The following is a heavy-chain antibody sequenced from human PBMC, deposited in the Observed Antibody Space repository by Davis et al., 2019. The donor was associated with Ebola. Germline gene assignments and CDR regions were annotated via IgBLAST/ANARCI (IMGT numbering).Heavy chain of an antibody. CDR2: IDPSDSYT. V-gene: IGHV5-10-1*01. Sequence: GESLKISCKGSGYSFTSYWISWVRQMPGKGLEWMGRIDPSDSYTNYSPSFQGHVTISADKSISTAYLQWSSLKASDTAMYYCAILMLPPHDFWSGYPPRAGVDYWGQGTLVTVSS. D-gene: IGHD3-3*01. CDR1: GYSFTSYW. J-gene: IGHJ4*02. CDR3: AILMLPPHDFWSGYPPRAGVDY.